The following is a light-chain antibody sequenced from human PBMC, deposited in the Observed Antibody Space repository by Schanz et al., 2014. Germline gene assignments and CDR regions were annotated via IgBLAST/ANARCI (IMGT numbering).Light chain of an antibody. J-gene: IGKJ1*01. CDR1: QSVTSNY. CDR2: GAS. Sequence: EIVLTQSPGSLSLSPGEGVTLSCRASQSVTSNYLAWYQQNPGQAPRLLIYGASNRATGIPDRFSGSGSGTDFTLTISRLEPEDFAVYYCQQYGTSPRTFGQGTKVEIK. V-gene: IGKV3-20*01. CDR3: QQYGTSPRT.